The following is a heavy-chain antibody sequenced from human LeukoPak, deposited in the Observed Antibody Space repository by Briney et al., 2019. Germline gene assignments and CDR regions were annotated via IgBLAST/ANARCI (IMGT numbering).Heavy chain of an antibody. CDR2: IYSGGST. D-gene: IGHD2-21*02. Sequence: RPGGSLRLSCAASGFTVSSNYMSWVRQAPGKGLEWVSVIYSGGSTYYVDSVKGRFTISRDNSKNTLYLQMNSLRAEDTAVYYCASHIVVVTASSYYHWGQGTLVTVSS. J-gene: IGHJ5*02. CDR1: GFTVSSNY. CDR3: ASHIVVVTASSYYH. V-gene: IGHV3-66*01.